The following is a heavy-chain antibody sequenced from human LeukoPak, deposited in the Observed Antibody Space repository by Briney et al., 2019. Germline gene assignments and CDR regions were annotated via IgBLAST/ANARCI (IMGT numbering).Heavy chain of an antibody. J-gene: IGHJ6*03. CDR3: ARFAYYDILTGHFDYYYMDV. Sequence: SETLSLTCTVSGGSISSGSYYWSWIRQPAGKRREWIGRIYTSGSTNYNPSLKSRVTISVDTSENQFSLKLSSVTAADTAVYYCARFAYYDILTGHFDYYYMDVWGKGTTVTVSS. CDR2: IYTSGST. D-gene: IGHD3-9*01. CDR1: GGSISSGSYY. V-gene: IGHV4-61*02.